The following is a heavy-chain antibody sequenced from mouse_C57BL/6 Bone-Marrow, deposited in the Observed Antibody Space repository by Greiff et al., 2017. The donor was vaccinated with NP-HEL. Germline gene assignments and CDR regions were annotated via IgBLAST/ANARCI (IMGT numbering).Heavy chain of an antibody. CDR3: ARERGGFYSYYFDY. V-gene: IGHV3-6*01. CDR2: ISYDGSN. CDR1: GYSITSGYY. Sequence: EVKLQESGPGLVKPSQSLSLTCSVTGYSITSGYYWNWIRQFPGNKLEWMGYISYDGSNNYNPSLKNRISITRDTSKNQFFLKLNSVTTEDTANYSCARERGGFYSYYFDYWGQGTTLTVSS. J-gene: IGHJ2*01. D-gene: IGHD2-3*01.